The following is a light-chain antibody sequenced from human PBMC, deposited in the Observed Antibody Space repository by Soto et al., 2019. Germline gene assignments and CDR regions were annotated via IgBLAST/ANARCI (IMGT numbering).Light chain of an antibody. CDR2: EGS. CDR3: CSYAGSSNVV. J-gene: IGLJ2*01. V-gene: IGLV2-23*01. CDR1: SSDVGSYNL. Sequence: QSALTHPASVSGSPGQSITISCTGTSSDVGSYNLVSWYQQHPGKAPKLMIYEGSKRPSGVSNRFSGSKSGNTASLTISGLQAEDEADYSCCSYAGSSNVVFGGGTKVTFL.